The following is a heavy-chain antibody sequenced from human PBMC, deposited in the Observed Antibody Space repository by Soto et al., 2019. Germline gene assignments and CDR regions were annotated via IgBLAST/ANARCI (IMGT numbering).Heavy chain of an antibody. Sequence: SESLSLTCTVSGGSISSYHWSWIRQPPGKGLEWIGYIYYSGSTDYNPSLKSRVTISVDPSKNQFSLKLSSVTAADTAVYYCARGYSSSSPWFDPWGQGTLVTVSS. D-gene: IGHD6-6*01. J-gene: IGHJ5*02. CDR3: ARGYSSSSPWFDP. CDR2: IYYSGST. V-gene: IGHV4-59*01. CDR1: GGSISSYH.